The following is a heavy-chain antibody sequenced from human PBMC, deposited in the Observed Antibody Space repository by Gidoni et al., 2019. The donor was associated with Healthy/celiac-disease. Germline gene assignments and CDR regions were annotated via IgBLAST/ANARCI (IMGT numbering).Heavy chain of an antibody. CDR1: GFTFSSYA. D-gene: IGHD6-19*01. CDR2: ISGSGGST. V-gene: IGHV3-23*01. Sequence: EVQLLESGGGLVQPGGSLRLSCAASGFTFSSYAMSWVRQAPGKGLGWVSAISGSGGSTYYADSLKGRFTISRDNSKNTLYLQMNSLRAEDTAVYYCAKDRGIAVEGRAFDIWGQGTMVTVSS. CDR3: AKDRGIAVEGRAFDI. J-gene: IGHJ3*02.